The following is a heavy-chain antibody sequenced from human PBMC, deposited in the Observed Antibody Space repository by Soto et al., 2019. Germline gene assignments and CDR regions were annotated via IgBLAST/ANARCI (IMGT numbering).Heavy chain of an antibody. J-gene: IGHJ6*02. V-gene: IGHV3-11*01. CDR3: ARVSWREKYGMDV. CDR1: GFAFRDYG. Sequence: PGGSLRLSCTASGFAFRDYGITWVRQAPGKGLEWVSSIDDSGSGTYYADSLKGRFTISRDNAKNSLYLQMNRLRAEDTAVYYCARVSWREKYGMDVWGQGTTVTVSS. CDR2: IDDSGSGT.